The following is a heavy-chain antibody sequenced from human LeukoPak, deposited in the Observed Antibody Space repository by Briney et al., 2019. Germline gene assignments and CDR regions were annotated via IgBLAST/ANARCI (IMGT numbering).Heavy chain of an antibody. Sequence: PGRSLRLSCAVSGFTFSRYAIYWVRQAPGKGLEWVAVISYDGSNKYHADSVKGRFTISRDNSKNTLYLQMNSLRAEDTAVYYCARGLYDSSGYYHPLPYWGQGTLVTVSS. V-gene: IGHV3-30-3*01. CDR1: GFTFSRYA. J-gene: IGHJ4*02. CDR2: ISYDGSNK. D-gene: IGHD3-22*01. CDR3: ARGLYDSSGYYHPLPY.